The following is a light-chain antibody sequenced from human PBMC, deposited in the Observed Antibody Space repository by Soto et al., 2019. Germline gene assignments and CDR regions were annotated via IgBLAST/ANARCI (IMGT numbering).Light chain of an antibody. J-gene: IGLJ3*02. Sequence: QSVLTQPPSASGTPGQRVTISCSGSSSNIGTNFVYWYQQLPGTAPKLLIFSIAQRPSGVPDRFSGSRSGTSASLAISGLRSEDEADYYCAAWDDSLSGWVFGGGTKVTVL. CDR2: SIA. V-gene: IGLV1-47*02. CDR3: AAWDDSLSGWV. CDR1: SSNIGTNF.